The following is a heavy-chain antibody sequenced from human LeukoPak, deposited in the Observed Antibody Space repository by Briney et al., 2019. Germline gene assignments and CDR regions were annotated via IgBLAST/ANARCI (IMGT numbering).Heavy chain of an antibody. Sequence: PSETLSLTCAVSGGSFSGYYGSWIRQPPGKGLEWIGEINHSGSTNYNPSLKSRVTISVDTSKNQFSLKLSSVTAADTAVYYCAHYYGSGSYYNWFDPWGQGTLVTVSS. J-gene: IGHJ5*02. D-gene: IGHD3-10*01. CDR2: INHSGST. CDR1: GGSFSGYY. CDR3: AHYYGSGSYYNWFDP. V-gene: IGHV4-34*01.